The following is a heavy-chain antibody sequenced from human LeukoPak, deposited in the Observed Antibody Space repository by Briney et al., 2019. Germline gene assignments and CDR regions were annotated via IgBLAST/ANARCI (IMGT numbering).Heavy chain of an antibody. CDR3: ATGHWYYYDSSGYPPYY. Sequence: PSETLSLTCAVYGGSFSGYYWSWIRQPPGKGPEWIGEINHSGSTNYNPSLKSRVTISVDTSKNQFSLKLSSVTAADTAVYYCATGHWYYYDSSGYPPYYWGQGTLVTVSS. J-gene: IGHJ4*02. V-gene: IGHV4-34*01. CDR1: GGSFSGYY. CDR2: INHSGST. D-gene: IGHD3-22*01.